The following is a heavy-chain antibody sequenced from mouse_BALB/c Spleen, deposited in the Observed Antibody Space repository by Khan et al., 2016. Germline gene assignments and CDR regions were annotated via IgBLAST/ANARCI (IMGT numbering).Heavy chain of an antibody. CDR1: GFDFSRYW. Sequence: EVQLVESGGDLVQPGGSLKLSCAASGFDFSRYWMSWVRQAPGKGLEWIGEINPDSSTINYTPSLKDKFIISRDNDKNTLYLQMSKVRSEDTALYYCTRLYYYGCSDYWGQGTTLTVSS. D-gene: IGHD1-1*01. CDR3: TRLYYYGCSDY. V-gene: IGHV4-1*02. CDR2: INPDSSTI. J-gene: IGHJ2*01.